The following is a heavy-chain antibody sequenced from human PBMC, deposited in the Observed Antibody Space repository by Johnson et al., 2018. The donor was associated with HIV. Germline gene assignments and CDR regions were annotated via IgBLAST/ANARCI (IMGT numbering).Heavy chain of an antibody. CDR1: AFTFSSYA. V-gene: IGHV3-30-3*02. Sequence: QVQLVESGGGVVQPGRSLRLSCAASAFTFSSYAMHWVRQAPGKGLEWVAVISYDANNKYYADSVKGRFTISRDNAENSLYLQMNSLRAEDTAVYYCAKTSRGSSWFDAFDIWGQGTMVTVSS. CDR2: ISYDANNK. J-gene: IGHJ3*02. CDR3: AKTSRGSSWFDAFDI. D-gene: IGHD6-13*01.